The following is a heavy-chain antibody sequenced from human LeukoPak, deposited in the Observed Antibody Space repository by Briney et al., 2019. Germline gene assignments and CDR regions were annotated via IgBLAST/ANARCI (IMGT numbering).Heavy chain of an antibody. D-gene: IGHD3-10*01. V-gene: IGHV4-38-2*02. CDR1: GYPHRRCYE. J-gene: IGHJ3*02. CDR2: TYHGDST. Sequence: DALALPQAVSGYPHRRCYELGSTGPPAGTGVDWMDLTYHGDSTQSNPSLKSRHTISVDTSKNHFSLNLISVTDAGTAVYYCAREMVWFGELRDFDIWGQGTMVTVSS. CDR3: AREMVWFGELRDFDI.